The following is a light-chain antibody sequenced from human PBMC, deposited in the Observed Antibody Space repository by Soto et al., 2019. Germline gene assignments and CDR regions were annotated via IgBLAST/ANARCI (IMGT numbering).Light chain of an antibody. CDR2: KAS. CDR1: QTISSW. V-gene: IGKV1-5*03. Sequence: DIEMTQSPSTLSGSVGDRVTITCRASQTISSWLAWYQQKPGKAPKLLIYKASTLKSGVPSRFSGSGSVTEFTLTISSLQPDDFATYYCQHYNNYFWAFGQGTKVDI. J-gene: IGKJ1*01. CDR3: QHYNNYFWA.